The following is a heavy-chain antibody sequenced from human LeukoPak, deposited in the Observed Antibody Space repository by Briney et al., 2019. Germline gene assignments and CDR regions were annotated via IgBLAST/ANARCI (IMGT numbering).Heavy chain of an antibody. CDR3: AKISYSSGSDY. J-gene: IGHJ4*02. CDR1: GFTFSSYA. CDR2: ISGSGGST. D-gene: IGHD6-19*01. V-gene: IGHV3-23*01. Sequence: GGSLRLPCAASGFTFSSYAMSWVRQAPGKGLEWVSAISGSGGSTYYADSVKGRFSISRDNSKNTLYLQMNSLRAEDTAVYYCAKISYSSGSDYWGQGTLVTVSS.